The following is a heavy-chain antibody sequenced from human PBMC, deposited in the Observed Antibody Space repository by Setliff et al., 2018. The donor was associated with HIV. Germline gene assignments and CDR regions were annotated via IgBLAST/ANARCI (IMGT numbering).Heavy chain of an antibody. CDR1: GGSISSYY. J-gene: IGHJ6*02. CDR3: ARIFGDQGYYYGMDV. V-gene: IGHV4-59*01. D-gene: IGHD3-3*01. CDR2: IYYSGST. Sequence: SETLSLTCTVSGGSISSYYRSWIRQPPGKGLEWIGYIYYSGSTNYNPSLKSRVTISVDTSKNQFSLKLSSVIAADTAVYYCARIFGDQGYYYGMDVWGQGTTVTVAS.